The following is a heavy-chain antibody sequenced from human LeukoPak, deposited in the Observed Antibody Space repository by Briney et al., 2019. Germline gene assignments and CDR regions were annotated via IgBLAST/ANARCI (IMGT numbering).Heavy chain of an antibody. CDR2: ISASGYST. V-gene: IGHV3-23*01. D-gene: IGHD2-2*01. J-gene: IGHJ5*02. Sequence: PGGSLRLSCAASGFTFSSYAMSWVRQAPGKGLEWVSAISASGYSTHYADSVKGRFTISRDNSKNTLYLQMNSLRAEDTAVYYCAKGSSTRINWFDPWGQGTLVSVST. CDR3: AKGSSTRINWFDP. CDR1: GFTFSSYA.